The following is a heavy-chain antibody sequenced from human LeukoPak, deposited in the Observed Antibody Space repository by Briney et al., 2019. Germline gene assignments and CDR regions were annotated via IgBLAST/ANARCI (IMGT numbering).Heavy chain of an antibody. Sequence: SETLSLTCAVYGGSFSGYYWSWIRQPPGKGLEWIGEINHSGSTNYNPSLKSRVTISVDTSKNQFSLKLSSVAAADTAVYYCAREVVGSSWNYYYMDVWGKGTTVTVSS. CDR2: INHSGST. CDR3: AREVVGSSWNYYYMDV. CDR1: GGSFSGYY. V-gene: IGHV4-34*01. D-gene: IGHD6-13*01. J-gene: IGHJ6*03.